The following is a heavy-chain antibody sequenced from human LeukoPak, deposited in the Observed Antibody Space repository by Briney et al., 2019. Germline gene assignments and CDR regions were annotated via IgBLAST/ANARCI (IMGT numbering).Heavy chain of an antibody. CDR2: IIPILGIA. J-gene: IGHJ4*02. D-gene: IGHD2-2*01. CDR1: GGTFSSYA. CDR3: ASCSSTSCYYRTGFDY. V-gene: IGHV1-69*04. Sequence: SVKVSCKASGGTFSSYAISWVRQAPGQGLEWMGRIIPILGIANYAQKFQGRVTITTDESTSTAYMELSSLRSEDTAVYYCASCSSTSCYYRTGFDYWGQGTLVTVSS.